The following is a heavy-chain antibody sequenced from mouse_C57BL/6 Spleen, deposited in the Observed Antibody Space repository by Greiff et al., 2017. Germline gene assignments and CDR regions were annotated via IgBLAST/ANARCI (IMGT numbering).Heavy chain of an antibody. CDR2: INPGSGGT. D-gene: IGHD1-1*01. Sequence: QVQLQQSGAELVRPGTSVKVSCKASGYAFTNYLIEWVKQRPGQGLEWIGVINPGSGGTNYNEKFKGKATLTADKSSSTAYMQLSSLTSEDSAVYFCARRGSSYCYFDYWGQGTTLTVSS. CDR1: GYAFTNYL. CDR3: ARRGSSYCYFDY. V-gene: IGHV1-54*01. J-gene: IGHJ2*01.